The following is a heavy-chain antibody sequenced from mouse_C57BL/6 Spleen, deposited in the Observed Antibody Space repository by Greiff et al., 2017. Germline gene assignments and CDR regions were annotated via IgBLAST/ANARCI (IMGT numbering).Heavy chain of an antibody. V-gene: IGHV5-4*01. CDR3: ARVSTVVAPWYFDV. Sequence: EVQGVESGGGLVKPGGSLKLSCAASGFTFSSYAMSWVRQTPETRLEWVATISDGGSYTYYPDNVKGRFTISRDNAKNNLYLRMIHLKSEDTAMFYCARVSTVVAPWYFDVWGTGTTVTVSS. CDR2: ISDGGSYT. J-gene: IGHJ1*03. D-gene: IGHD1-1*01. CDR1: GFTFSSYA.